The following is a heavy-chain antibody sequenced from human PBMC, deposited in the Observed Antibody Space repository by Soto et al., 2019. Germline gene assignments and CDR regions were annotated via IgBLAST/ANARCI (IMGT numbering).Heavy chain of an antibody. CDR2: IVPIVDTS. CDR1: GGTFSSYA. Sequence: QVQLVQSGAEVRQPASSVKVSCKTSGGTFSSYAISWVRQAPGQWLEWMGGIVPIVDTSTYAQKCQGRVTIIDDKSTSTVYMELSSLRSDDTAVYYCVRVVAIPGYPDNWGQGTLVTGSS. D-gene: IGHD5-12*01. J-gene: IGHJ4*02. V-gene: IGHV1-69*14. CDR3: VRVVAIPGYPDN.